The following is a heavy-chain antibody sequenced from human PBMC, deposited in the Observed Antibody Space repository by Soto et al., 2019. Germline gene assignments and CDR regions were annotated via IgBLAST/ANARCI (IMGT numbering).Heavy chain of an antibody. J-gene: IGHJ4*02. Sequence: QVQLVQSGAEVKKPGASVKVSCKASGYTFTSYGISWVRQAPGQGLAWMGWISAYNGNTNYAQKLQGRVTMTTDTSTSTDYMELGSLRSDDTAVYYCARAQARCGGDCYIIDYWGQGTLVTVSS. D-gene: IGHD2-21*02. V-gene: IGHV1-18*01. CDR2: ISAYNGNT. CDR3: ARAQARCGGDCYIIDY. CDR1: GYTFTSYG.